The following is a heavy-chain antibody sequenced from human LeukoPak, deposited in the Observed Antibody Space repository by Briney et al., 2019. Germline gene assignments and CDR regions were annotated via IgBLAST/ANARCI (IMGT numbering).Heavy chain of an antibody. CDR1: GGSISSYY. V-gene: IGHV4-59*01. J-gene: IGHJ4*02. Sequence: SETLSLTCTVSGGSISSYYWSWIRQPPGKGLEWIGYIYNSGSTNYNPSLKSRVTISVDTSQNQFSLKLSSVTAADTAVYYCASGDDYSNYYFDYWGQGTLVTVSS. CDR3: ASGDDYSNYYFDY. CDR2: IYNSGST. D-gene: IGHD4-11*01.